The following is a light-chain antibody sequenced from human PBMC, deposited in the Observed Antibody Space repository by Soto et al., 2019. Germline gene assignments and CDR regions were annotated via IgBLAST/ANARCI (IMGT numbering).Light chain of an antibody. J-gene: IGKJ4*01. CDR2: DAS. V-gene: IGKV3-11*01. CDR3: QQRSNWRIT. Sequence: EIVLTQSPATLSLSPGERATLSCKASQSVSSYLAWYQQKPGQAPRLLIYDASNRATGIPARFSGSGSGTDFTLTISSLEPEDFAVYYCQQRSNWRITLGGGTKVDIK. CDR1: QSVSSY.